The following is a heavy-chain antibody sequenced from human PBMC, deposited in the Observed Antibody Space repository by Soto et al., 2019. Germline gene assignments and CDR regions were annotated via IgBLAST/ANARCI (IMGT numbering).Heavy chain of an antibody. CDR2: IIPIFGSP. CDR1: GGTFSTYA. D-gene: IGHD1-1*01. Sequence: QVQLVQSGAEVKKPGSSVKVSCKASGGTFSTYAISWVRQAPGQGLEWMGGIIPIFGSPNYAQKFKGRVTITADESTSTAYLELSSLRSEDTAVFFCSRARQQLAMTSFDSWGQGTLVTVSS. V-gene: IGHV1-69*01. CDR3: SRARQQLAMTSFDS. J-gene: IGHJ4*02.